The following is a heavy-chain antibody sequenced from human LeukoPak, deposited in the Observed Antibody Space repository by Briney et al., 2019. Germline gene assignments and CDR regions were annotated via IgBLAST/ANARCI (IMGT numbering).Heavy chain of an antibody. J-gene: IGHJ4*02. V-gene: IGHV4-34*01. CDR3: VRTLDY. CDR2: INHSGST. CDR1: GGSFSGYY. Sequence: SETLSLTCAVYGGSFSGYYWSWIRQPPGKGLEWIGEINHSGSTNYNPSLKSRVTISVDTSKNQFSLKLSSVTAADTAVYYCVRTLDYWGQGTLVTVSS.